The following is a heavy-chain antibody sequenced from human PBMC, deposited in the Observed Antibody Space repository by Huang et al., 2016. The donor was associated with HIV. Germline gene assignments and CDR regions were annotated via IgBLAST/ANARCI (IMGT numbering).Heavy chain of an antibody. Sequence: EVPLVESGGGLVQPGGSLRLSCAASGFTVNSNYMPWVRQAPGKGLEWVSLLYHGGKAHYADSVKGRFTISGDISQNTVFLQMSSLRVEDTAFYYCARGRYGTPNAWGQGTLVTVSS. D-gene: IGHD5-18*01. CDR2: LYHGGKA. V-gene: IGHV3-53*01. CDR3: ARGRYGTPNA. J-gene: IGHJ5*02. CDR1: GFTVNSNY.